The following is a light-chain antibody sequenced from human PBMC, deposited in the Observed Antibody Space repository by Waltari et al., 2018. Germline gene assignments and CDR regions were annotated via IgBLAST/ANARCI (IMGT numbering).Light chain of an antibody. Sequence: QSALTQPASVSGSPGQSIPISCTGTSSDIGAYNFVSWYQKHPGKAPKVMIYDVNHRPSGVSSRFSGSKSGNTASLTISGLQAEDEADYYCISYTTGSTRYVFGSGTKVTVL. J-gene: IGLJ1*01. V-gene: IGLV2-14*03. CDR1: SSDIGAYNF. CDR2: DVN. CDR3: ISYTTGSTRYV.